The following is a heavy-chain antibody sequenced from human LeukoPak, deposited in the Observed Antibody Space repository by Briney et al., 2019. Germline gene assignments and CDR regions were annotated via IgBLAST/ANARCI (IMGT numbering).Heavy chain of an antibody. J-gene: IGHJ5*02. V-gene: IGHV3-23*01. D-gene: IGHD6-19*01. Sequence: PGGSLRLSCAASGFTFSSYAMSWVRQAPGKGLEWVSAISGSGGSTYYADSVKGRFTISRDNSKNTLYLQMNSLRAEDTAVYYCAKRPGYSSGLFLNNWFDPWGQGTLVTVSS. CDR1: GFTFSSYA. CDR3: AKRPGYSSGLFLNNWFDP. CDR2: ISGSGGST.